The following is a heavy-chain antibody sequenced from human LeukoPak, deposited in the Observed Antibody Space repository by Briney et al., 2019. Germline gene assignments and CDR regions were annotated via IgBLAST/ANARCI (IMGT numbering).Heavy chain of an antibody. D-gene: IGHD5-18*01. CDR3: AKDRRTAMAPTRTNNWFDP. CDR1: GFTFSSYG. V-gene: IGHV3-33*06. Sequence: PGGSLRLSCAASGFTFSSYGMHWVRQAPGKGLEWVAVIWYDGSNKYYADSVKGRFTISRDNSKNTLYLQMNSLRAEDTAVYYCAKDRRTAMAPTRTNNWFDPWGQGTLFTVSS. CDR2: IWYDGSNK. J-gene: IGHJ5*02.